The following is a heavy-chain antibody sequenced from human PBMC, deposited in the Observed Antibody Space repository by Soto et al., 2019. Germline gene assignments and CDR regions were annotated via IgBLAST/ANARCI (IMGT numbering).Heavy chain of an antibody. D-gene: IGHD6-19*01. V-gene: IGHV4-59*01. Sequence: SETLSLTCTVSGGSISSYYWSWIRQPPGKGLEWIGYIYYSGSTNYNPSLKSRVTISVDTSKNQFSLKLSSVTAADTAVYYCARDGFSSGWYWVGWFDPWGQGTLVTVS. CDR3: ARDGFSSGWYWVGWFDP. CDR2: IYYSGST. J-gene: IGHJ5*02. CDR1: GGSISSYY.